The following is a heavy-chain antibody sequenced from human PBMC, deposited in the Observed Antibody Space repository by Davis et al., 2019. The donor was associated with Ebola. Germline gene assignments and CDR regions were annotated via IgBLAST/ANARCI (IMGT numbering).Heavy chain of an antibody. CDR1: GGTFSSYA. Sequence: SVKVSCKASGGTFSSYAISWVRQAPGQGLEWMGGIIPIFGTANYAQKFQGRVTITADESTSTAYMELSSLRSEDTAVYYCARDGQQLGGRHNWFDPWGQGTLVTVSS. J-gene: IGHJ5*02. V-gene: IGHV1-69*13. CDR2: IIPIFGTA. D-gene: IGHD6-13*01. CDR3: ARDGQQLGGRHNWFDP.